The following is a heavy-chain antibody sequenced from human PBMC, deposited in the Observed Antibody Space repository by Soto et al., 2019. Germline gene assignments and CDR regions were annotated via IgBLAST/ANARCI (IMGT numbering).Heavy chain of an antibody. CDR1: GFTFSLYS. CDR2: ISRSSTGI. Sequence: EVQLVESGGGLVQPGGSLRLSCAASGFTFSLYSMSWVRQAPGKGLEWVSYISRSSTGIHYADSVKGRFTISRDDATNSMQLQRNSLRDGDTAVDYCARAVTWGLDVWGQGTTVSISS. J-gene: IGHJ6*02. CDR3: ARAVTWGLDV. D-gene: IGHD3-10*01. V-gene: IGHV3-48*02.